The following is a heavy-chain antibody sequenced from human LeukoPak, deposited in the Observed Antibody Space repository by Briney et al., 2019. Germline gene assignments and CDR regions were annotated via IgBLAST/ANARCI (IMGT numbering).Heavy chain of an antibody. CDR2: INPRGGST. J-gene: IGHJ5*02. CDR1: GYTFTKYY. Sequence: GASVKVSCKASGYTFTKYYIHWVRQAPGQGLEWMGIINPRGGSTIYSQKFQGRVAMTRDMSTSTVYMELSSLRSEDTAVYYCARGDYGDYFGYNWFDPWGQGTLVTVSS. CDR3: ARGDYGDYFGYNWFDP. D-gene: IGHD4-17*01. V-gene: IGHV1-46*01.